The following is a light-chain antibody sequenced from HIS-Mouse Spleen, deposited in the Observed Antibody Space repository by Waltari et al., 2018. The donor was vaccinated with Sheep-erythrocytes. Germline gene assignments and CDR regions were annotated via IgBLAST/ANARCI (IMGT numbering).Light chain of an antibody. CDR1: SSHIGRNT. V-gene: IGLV1-44*01. Sequence: QSVLTKPPSASGTPGQRVTISCSGSSSHIGRNTVTWSHQLPGTAPKLLIYSNNQRPSGVPDRFSGSKSGTSASLAISGLQSEDEADYYCAAWDDSLNGYVFGTGTKVTVL. J-gene: IGLJ1*01. CDR3: AAWDDSLNGYV. CDR2: SNN.